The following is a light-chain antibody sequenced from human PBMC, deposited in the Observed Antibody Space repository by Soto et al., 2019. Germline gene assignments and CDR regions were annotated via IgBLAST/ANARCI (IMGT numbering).Light chain of an antibody. J-gene: IGKJ1*01. CDR3: QQYNSYWT. CDR2: AAT. Sequence: IQRTQARSAFSASVGFRVTLTVRSGQTIDTWLAWYQQKPGNAPQLLIYAATSLESGVPSRFSGSGSGTEFTLTISRLQADDFATYYCQQYNSYWTFGQGTKVDIK. CDR1: QTIDTW. V-gene: IGKV1-5*01.